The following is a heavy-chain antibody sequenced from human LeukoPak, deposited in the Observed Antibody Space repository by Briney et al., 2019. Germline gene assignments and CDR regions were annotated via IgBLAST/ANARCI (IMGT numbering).Heavy chain of an antibody. CDR1: GYTFTGYY. CDR2: INPNSGGT. CDR3: ARDLDCLSYYFDY. V-gene: IGHV1-2*02. Sequence: ASVKVSCKASGYTFTGYYMHWVRQAPGQGLEWMGWINPNSGGTNYAQKFQGRVTMTRDTSISTAYMELSRLRSDDTAVYYCARDLDCLSYYFDYWGQGTLVTVSS. J-gene: IGHJ4*02. D-gene: IGHD3-9*01.